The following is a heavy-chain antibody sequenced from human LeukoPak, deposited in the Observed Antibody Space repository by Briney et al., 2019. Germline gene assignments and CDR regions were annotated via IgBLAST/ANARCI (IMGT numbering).Heavy chain of an antibody. CDR1: GYSISSGFY. CDR2: ISHSGSP. Sequence: PSETLSLTCAVSGYSISSGFYWGWIRRPPGKGLEWIGSISHSGSPYYNPSLKSRVIISVDTSENQFSLRLSSVIAADTAVYYCATDPAGDGDNDYWGQGTLVTVSS. V-gene: IGHV4-38-2*02. CDR3: ATDPAGDGDNDY. D-gene: IGHD4-17*01. J-gene: IGHJ4*02.